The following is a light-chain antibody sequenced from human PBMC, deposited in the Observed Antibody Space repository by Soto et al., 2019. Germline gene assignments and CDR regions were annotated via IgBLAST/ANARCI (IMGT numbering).Light chain of an antibody. V-gene: IGLV2-14*01. CDR1: SSDVGGYNY. J-gene: IGLJ2*01. CDR2: DVS. Sequence: QSALTQPASVSGSPGQSITISCTGTSSDVGGYNYVSWYQQHPGKAPKLMIYDVSNRPSGVSNRFSGSKSGNTASLTISGIQAEDEADYYCSSYTSRSTVFGGGTQLTVL. CDR3: SSYTSRSTV.